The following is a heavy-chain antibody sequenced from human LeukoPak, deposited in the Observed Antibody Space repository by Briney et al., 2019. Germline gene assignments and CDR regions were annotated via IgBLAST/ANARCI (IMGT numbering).Heavy chain of an antibody. CDR3: ARPGGSLNDLEY. CDR2: IYPSDSDT. CDR1: GYSFTNSW. J-gene: IGHJ4*02. V-gene: IGHV5-51*01. D-gene: IGHD1-1*01. Sequence: GGSLKISCKGSGYSFTNSWIGWVRQMPGKGLEWMGIIYPSDSDTRYSPSFQGQVTISADKSINTAYLQWGSLKASDTAMYYCARPGGSLNDLEYWGQGTLVTVSS.